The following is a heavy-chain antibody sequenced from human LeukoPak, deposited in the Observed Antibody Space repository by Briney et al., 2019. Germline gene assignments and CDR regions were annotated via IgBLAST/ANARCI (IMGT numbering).Heavy chain of an antibody. CDR2: IYYSGST. CDR1: GGSNSSYY. CDR3: ARTLAHDY. Sequence: SETLSLTCTVSGGSNSSYYWSWIRQPPGKGLEWIGYIYYSGSTNYNPSLKSRVTISVDTSKNQFSLKLSSVTAADTAVYYCARTLAHDYWGQGTLVTVSS. J-gene: IGHJ4*02. V-gene: IGHV4-59*01.